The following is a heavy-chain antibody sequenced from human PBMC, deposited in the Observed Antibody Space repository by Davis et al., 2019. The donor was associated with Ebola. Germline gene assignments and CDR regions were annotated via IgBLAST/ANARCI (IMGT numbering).Heavy chain of an antibody. Sequence: MPSETLSLTCAVYGGSFSGYYWSWIRQPPGKGLEWIGEINHSGSTNYNPSLKSRVTISVDTSKNQFSLKLSSVTAADTAVYYCARGRHLYSSSWYRLDYWGQGTLVTVSS. J-gene: IGHJ4*02. D-gene: IGHD6-13*01. CDR1: GGSFSGYY. CDR3: ARGRHLYSSSWYRLDY. CDR2: INHSGST. V-gene: IGHV4-34*01.